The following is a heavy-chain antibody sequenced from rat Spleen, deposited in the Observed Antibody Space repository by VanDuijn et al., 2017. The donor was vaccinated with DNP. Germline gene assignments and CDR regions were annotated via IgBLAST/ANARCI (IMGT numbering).Heavy chain of an antibody. CDR3: ARGAYYGYYYWYFDF. CDR1: GFTFSNYG. V-gene: IGHV5S13*01. Sequence: EVQLVESGGGLVQPGRSLKLSCAASGFTFSNYGMAWVRQAPTKGLEWVASISTGGGNTYYRDSVKGRFTISRDNAKNTQYLQMDSLRSEDTATYYCARGAYYGYYYWYFDFWGPGTMVTVSS. D-gene: IGHD1-7*01. J-gene: IGHJ1*01. CDR2: ISTGGGNT.